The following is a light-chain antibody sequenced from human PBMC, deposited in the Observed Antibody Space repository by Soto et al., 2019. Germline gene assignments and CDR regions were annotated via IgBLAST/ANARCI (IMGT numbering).Light chain of an antibody. J-gene: IGKJ1*01. Sequence: DIQMTQSPSSLSASTGDRVTITCRASQSISGWLAWYQQKPGTAPKVLIYHASNLQSGVPSRFSGSGSGTEFTLTISSLQPDDFATYYCQQYNSYSFGQGTKVDIK. CDR3: QQYNSYS. V-gene: IGKV1-5*01. CDR1: QSISGW. CDR2: HAS.